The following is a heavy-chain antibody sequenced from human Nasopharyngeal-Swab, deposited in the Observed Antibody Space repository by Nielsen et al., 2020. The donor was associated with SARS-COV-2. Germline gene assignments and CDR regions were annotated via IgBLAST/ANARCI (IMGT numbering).Heavy chain of an antibody. D-gene: IGHD6-6*01. CDR3: AKDITQMYSSSFSGMDV. CDR2: IGTAGDT. CDR1: GFTFSSYD. V-gene: IGHV3-13*01. Sequence: GESLKISCAASGFTFSSYDMHWVRQAPGKGLEWVSAIGTAGDTYYPGSVKGRFTISRENAKNSLYLQMNSLRAEDTALYYCAKDITQMYSSSFSGMDVWGQGTTVTVSS. J-gene: IGHJ6*02.